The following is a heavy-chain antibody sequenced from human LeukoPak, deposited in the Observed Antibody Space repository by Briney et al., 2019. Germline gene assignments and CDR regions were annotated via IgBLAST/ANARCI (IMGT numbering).Heavy chain of an antibody. CDR1: GFTFSNAW. D-gene: IGHD2-2*01. CDR3: TTDRLIVVVPAALYGMDV. V-gene: IGHV3-15*01. CDR2: IKSKTDGGIT. Sequence: GGSLRLSCAASGFTFSNAWMSWVRQAPGKGLEWVGRIKSKTDGGITDYAAPVKGRFTISRDDSKNTLYLQMNSLKTEDTAVYYCTTDRLIVVVPAALYGMDVWGKGTTVTVSS. J-gene: IGHJ6*04.